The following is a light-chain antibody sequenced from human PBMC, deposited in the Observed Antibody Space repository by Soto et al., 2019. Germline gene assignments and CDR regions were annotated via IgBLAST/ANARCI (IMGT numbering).Light chain of an antibody. V-gene: IGKV3-15*01. Sequence: EIVMTQSPATLSVSPGERATLSCRASQSVSSNLAWYQQKPGQAPRLLIYGASTRATGIPARFSGSGSGTEFTLTISSLQSEDCAVYYCQQYNNWPITFGQGKRLEIK. CDR3: QQYNNWPIT. J-gene: IGKJ5*01. CDR1: QSVSSN. CDR2: GAS.